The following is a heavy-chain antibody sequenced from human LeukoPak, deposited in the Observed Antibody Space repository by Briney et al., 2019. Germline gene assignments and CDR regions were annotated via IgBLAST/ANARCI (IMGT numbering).Heavy chain of an antibody. CDR1: GFTFSSYG. D-gene: IGHD3-22*01. CDR3: AKDQGLASGMDV. Sequence: GGSLRLSCAASGFTFSSYGMHWVRQAPGKGLEWVAVISYDGSNKYYADSVKGRFTISRDNSKNTLYLQMNSLRAEDTAAYYCAKDQGLASGMDVWGQGTTVTVSS. J-gene: IGHJ6*02. CDR2: ISYDGSNK. V-gene: IGHV3-30*18.